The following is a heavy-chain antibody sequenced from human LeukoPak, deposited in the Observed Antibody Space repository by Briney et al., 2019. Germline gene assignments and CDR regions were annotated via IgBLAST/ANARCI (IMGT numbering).Heavy chain of an antibody. V-gene: IGHV1-46*01. CDR1: GYTFTNYL. J-gene: IGHJ3*02. Sequence: ASVKVSCKASGYTFTNYLLHWVRQAPGQGLEWMGIINPSNGDTNYAQKFKGRVTMTGDTSTSTVFMDLYSLTSEDTAVYHCAREGSAVAGRGWRAFDIWGQGTMVTISS. CDR3: AREGSAVAGRGWRAFDI. CDR2: INPSNGDT. D-gene: IGHD6-19*01.